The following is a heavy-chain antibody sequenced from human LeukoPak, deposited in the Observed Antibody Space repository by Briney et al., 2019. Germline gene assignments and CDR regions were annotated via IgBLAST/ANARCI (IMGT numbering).Heavy chain of an antibody. J-gene: IGHJ6*03. CDR2: MSNSGSS. CDR3: ARDQYKYDGNYRYYQHMDV. Sequence: SKTLSLTCTVSGASISSYYWSWIRQPAGKGLEWIGRMSNSGSSNYNPSLKSRVTMSVDTSKNQVSLRLSAVTAADTAVYYCARDQYKYDGNYRYYQHMDVWGKGTTVTVSS. CDR1: GASISSYY. D-gene: IGHD1-7*01. V-gene: IGHV4-4*07.